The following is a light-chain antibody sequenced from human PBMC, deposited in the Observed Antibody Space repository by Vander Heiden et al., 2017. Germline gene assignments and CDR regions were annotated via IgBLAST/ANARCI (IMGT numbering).Light chain of an antibody. J-gene: IGLJ3*02. V-gene: IGLV1-47*01. Sequence: HSVLPHPPSASRTPGQRVTISCSGSSSNIGSNYVYCYQQLPGTDPPLLSVRNNQRPSGVPDRFSGSTYCTSDSLVISTLRSEDEADEDESAWHASLSGCWVFGGGTKLTVL. CDR3: SAWHASLSGCWV. CDR1: SSNIGSNY. CDR2: RNN.